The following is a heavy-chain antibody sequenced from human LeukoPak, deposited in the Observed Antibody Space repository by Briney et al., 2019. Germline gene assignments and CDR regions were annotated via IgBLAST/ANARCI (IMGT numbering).Heavy chain of an antibody. CDR3: ATYNTFRLGFDY. Sequence: PSETLSLTCAVYGYSISSGYYWGWIRQPPGKGVEWIGSIYHSGSTYYNPSLKSRVTISVDTSKNQFSLKLSSVTAADTAVYYCATYNTFRLGFDYWGQGTLVTVSS. J-gene: IGHJ4*02. CDR2: IYHSGST. D-gene: IGHD3/OR15-3a*01. V-gene: IGHV4-38-2*01. CDR1: GYSISSGYY.